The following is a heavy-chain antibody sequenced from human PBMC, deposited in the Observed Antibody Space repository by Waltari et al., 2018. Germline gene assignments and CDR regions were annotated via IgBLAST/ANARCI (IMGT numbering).Heavy chain of an antibody. J-gene: IGHJ4*02. V-gene: IGHV1-2*02. CDR1: GYTFTGYY. D-gene: IGHD3-9*01. CDR2: INANSGET. Sequence: QVQLVQSGAEVKKPGASVKVSCQASGYTFTGYYNHWVRQAPGQGLEWVGWINANSGETSRAGRLQGRVAVTRDTSASRVYMELSRLRSDDTAVYYCARDRRPYDVLTGYPGGYWGQGTLVTVSS. CDR3: ARDRRPYDVLTGYPGGY.